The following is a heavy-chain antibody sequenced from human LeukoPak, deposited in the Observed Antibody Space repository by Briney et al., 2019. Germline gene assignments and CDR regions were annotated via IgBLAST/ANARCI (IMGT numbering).Heavy chain of an antibody. V-gene: IGHV1-2*02. CDR3: ARDKVLMVYATGRAYNWFDP. Sequence: ASVKVSCKASGYTFTGYYMNSVRQAPGQGLEWMGWINPNSGGTNYAQKFQGRVTMTRDTSISTAYMELSRLRSDDTAVYYCARDKVLMVYATGRAYNWFDPWGQGTLVTVSS. J-gene: IGHJ5*02. CDR2: INPNSGGT. D-gene: IGHD2-8*01. CDR1: GYTFTGYY.